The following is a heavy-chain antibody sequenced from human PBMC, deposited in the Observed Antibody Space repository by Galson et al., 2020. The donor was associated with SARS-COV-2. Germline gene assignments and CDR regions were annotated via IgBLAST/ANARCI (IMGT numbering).Heavy chain of an antibody. CDR3: ARASSNGWYLDN. D-gene: IGHD6-19*01. CDR2: ISISGSIT. J-gene: IGHJ4*02. CDR1: GFTFSDYY. Sequence: GESLKISCVGSGFTFSDYYMTWIRQAPGKGLEWLSSISISGSITYYADSVKGRFTISRDDANNSLYLQMNSLRAEDTAVYYCARASSNGWYLDNWGQGALVTAS. V-gene: IGHV3-11*01.